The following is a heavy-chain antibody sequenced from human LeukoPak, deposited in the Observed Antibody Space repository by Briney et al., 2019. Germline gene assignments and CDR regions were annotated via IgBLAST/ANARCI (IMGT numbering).Heavy chain of an antibody. J-gene: IGHJ5*02. Sequence: EGSLRLSCAASGFTFSSYAMSWVRQAPGKGLEWVSAISDGKTYYADSVRGRFTISRDDSKNTVYLQMNSLRDEDTDLYYCVREAGYCASVCLKSNWFDPWGQGTLVTVSS. CDR1: GFTFSSYA. V-gene: IGHV3-23*01. CDR2: ISDGKT. CDR3: VREAGYCASVCLKSNWFDP. D-gene: IGHD2-21*02.